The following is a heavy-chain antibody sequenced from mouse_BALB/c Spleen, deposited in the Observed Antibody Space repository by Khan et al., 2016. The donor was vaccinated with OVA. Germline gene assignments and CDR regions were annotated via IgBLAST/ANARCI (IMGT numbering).Heavy chain of an antibody. CDR1: GFTFSDYY. V-gene: IGHV5-4*02. D-gene: IGHD2-1*01. Sequence: EVELVESGGGLVKPGGSLKLSCVASGFTFSDYYMYWVRQTPEKRLDWVATISDGGIYTHYPDSVKGRFTISRDDAKNNLFLQMSSLKSEDTAMFYCVRGYDGNPFAYWGQGTLVTVSA. CDR2: ISDGGIYT. J-gene: IGHJ3*01. CDR3: VRGYDGNPFAY.